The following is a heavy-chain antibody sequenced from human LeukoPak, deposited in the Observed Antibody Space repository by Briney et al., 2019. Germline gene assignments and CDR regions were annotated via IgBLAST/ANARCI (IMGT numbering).Heavy chain of an antibody. CDR3: ARGSARSYYYDILTGPNRKYYFDY. V-gene: IGHV1-8*01. CDR2: MNPNSGNT. J-gene: IGHJ4*02. Sequence: ASVKVSCKASGYTFTSYDINWVRQATGQGLEWMGWMNPNSGNTGYAQKFQGRVTMTRNTSISTAYMELSSLRSEDTAVYYCARGSARSYYYDILTGPNRKYYFDYWGQGTLVTVSS. CDR1: GYTFTSYD. D-gene: IGHD3-9*01.